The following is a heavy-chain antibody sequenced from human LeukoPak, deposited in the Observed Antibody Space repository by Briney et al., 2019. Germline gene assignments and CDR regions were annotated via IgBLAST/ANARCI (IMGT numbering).Heavy chain of an antibody. V-gene: IGHV5-51*01. CDR2: IYPDDSDT. CDR1: GYSFTSYW. CDR3: ARRFSSSWYYFDY. D-gene: IGHD6-13*01. J-gene: IGHJ4*02. Sequence: GESLKISCKGSGYSFTSYWIGRVRQMPGKGLEWMGIIYPDDSDTVYSPSFQGQVTISADKSISTAYLQWSSLKASDTAVYYCARRFSSSWYYFDYWGQGTLVTVSS.